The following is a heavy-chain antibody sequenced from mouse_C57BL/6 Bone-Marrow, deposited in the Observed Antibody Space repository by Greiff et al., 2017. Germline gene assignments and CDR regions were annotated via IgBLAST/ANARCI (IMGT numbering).Heavy chain of an antibody. J-gene: IGHJ4*01. V-gene: IGHV2-9*01. Sequence: QVQLQESGPGLVAPSQSLSITCTASGFSLTSYGVHWVRQPPGKGLEWLGVIRGAGSTNYNSALMSRLSISKDNSKSQVFLKMNRLQTDDADMYDCANRGYYYAMDYWGQGTSVTVSS. CDR1: GFSLTSYG. CDR3: ANRGYYYAMDY. CDR2: IRGAGST.